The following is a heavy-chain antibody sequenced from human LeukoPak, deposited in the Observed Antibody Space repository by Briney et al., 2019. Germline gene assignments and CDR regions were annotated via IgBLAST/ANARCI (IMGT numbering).Heavy chain of an antibody. D-gene: IGHD2-2*01. CDR2: INHSGST. CDR1: GGSFSGYY. V-gene: IGHV4-34*01. CDR3: ANLGYCSSTSCYRDY. Sequence: SSETLSLTCAVYGGSFSGYYWSWIRQPPGKGLEWIGEINHSGSTNYNPSLKSRVTISVDTSKNQFSLKLSSVTAADTAVYYCANLGYCSSTSCYRDYWGQGTLVTVSS. J-gene: IGHJ4*02.